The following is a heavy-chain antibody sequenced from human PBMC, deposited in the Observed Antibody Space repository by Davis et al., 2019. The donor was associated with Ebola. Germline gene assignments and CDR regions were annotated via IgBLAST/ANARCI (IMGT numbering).Heavy chain of an antibody. CDR1: GVTFSTYS. V-gene: IGHV3-23*01. J-gene: IGHJ3*02. CDR3: AKDTSNIWFDI. Sequence: GESLKISCAASGVTFSTYSMNWVRQAPGKGLEWVSTLGTSADTYYADSVKGRFTISRDNSKNTLYLQMNGLRVEDTAIYYCAKDTSNIWFDIWGQGTMVTVSS. D-gene: IGHD1-26*01. CDR2: LGTSADT.